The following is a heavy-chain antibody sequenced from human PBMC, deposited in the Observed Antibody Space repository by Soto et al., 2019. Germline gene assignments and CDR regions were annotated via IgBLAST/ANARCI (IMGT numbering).Heavy chain of an antibody. V-gene: IGHV3-23*01. CDR1: GVTFSSYA. Sequence: EVQLLESGGGLVQPGGSLRLSCAASGVTFSSYAMSWVRQVPGKGLEWVSAISGSGASTYYADDVKGRFTTSRDNSKNPRYLQMNNLRAEDTAGDYWGKVFGCYYYGIDVWGQGTTVTVSS. D-gene: IGHD3-10*01. J-gene: IGHJ6*02. CDR3: GKVFGCYYYGIDV. CDR2: ISGSGAST.